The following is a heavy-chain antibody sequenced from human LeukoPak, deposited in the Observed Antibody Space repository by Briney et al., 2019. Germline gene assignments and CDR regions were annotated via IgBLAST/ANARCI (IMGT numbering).Heavy chain of an antibody. CDR3: AKDLSSSGYYVGSNVAFYI. Sequence: QTGGSLRLSCAASGFTFSSYAMSWVRQAPGKGLEWVACICGSGSSTYYTDSVKGRFTISRDNSKYTLYLQMNSLRAEDTAVYYCAKDLSSSGYYVGSNVAFYISGQGTTVTVSS. CDR2: ICGSGSST. D-gene: IGHD3-22*01. V-gene: IGHV3-23*01. CDR1: GFTFSSYA. J-gene: IGHJ3*02.